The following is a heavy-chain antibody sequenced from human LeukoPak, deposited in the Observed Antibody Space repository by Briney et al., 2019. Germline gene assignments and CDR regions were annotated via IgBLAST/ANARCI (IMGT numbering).Heavy chain of an antibody. Sequence: TSETLSLTCAVYGGSFSGYYWSWIRQPPGKGLERIGEINHSGSTNYNPSLKSRVTISVDTSKNQFSLKLSSVTAADTAVYYCAREEDWFDPWGQGTLVTVSS. V-gene: IGHV4-34*01. CDR3: AREEDWFDP. CDR2: INHSGST. CDR1: GGSFSGYY. J-gene: IGHJ5*02.